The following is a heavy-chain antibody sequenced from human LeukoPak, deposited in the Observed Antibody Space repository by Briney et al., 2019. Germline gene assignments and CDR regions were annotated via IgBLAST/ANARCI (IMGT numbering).Heavy chain of an antibody. D-gene: IGHD4-17*01. CDR1: GFVFSRYE. J-gene: IGHJ4*02. Sequence: PGGSLRLSCEASGFVFSRYEMNWVRQAPGQGLEWVSYISGSDGATYYADSVRGRFTISRDSAKNSLYLQMNSLRAEDTALYYCARDYDYGDYPGYWGQGTLVTVSS. V-gene: IGHV3-48*03. CDR3: ARDYDYGDYPGY. CDR2: ISGSDGAT.